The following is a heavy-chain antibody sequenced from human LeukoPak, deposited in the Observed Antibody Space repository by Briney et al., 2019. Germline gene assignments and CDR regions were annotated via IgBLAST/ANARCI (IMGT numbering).Heavy chain of an antibody. Sequence: SETLSLTCTVSGGSISSGSYYWSWIRQPAGKGLEWIGRIYTSESTNYNPSLKSRVTISVDTSKNQFSLKLSSVTAADTAVYYCARVRRMIVDHWGQGTLVTVSS. CDR1: GGSISSGSYY. V-gene: IGHV4-61*02. J-gene: IGHJ4*02. D-gene: IGHD3-22*01. CDR3: ARVRRMIVDH. CDR2: IYTSEST.